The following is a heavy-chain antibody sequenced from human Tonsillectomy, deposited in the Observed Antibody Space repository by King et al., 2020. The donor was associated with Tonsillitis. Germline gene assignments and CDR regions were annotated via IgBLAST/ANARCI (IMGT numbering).Heavy chain of an antibody. CDR2: MSISGSSI. CDR1: GFTFSTYE. CDR3: AREEARYFDY. D-gene: IGHD6-6*01. V-gene: IGHV3-48*03. J-gene: IGHJ4*02. Sequence: VQLVESGGGLVQPGGSLRLSCAASGFTFSTYEMNWVRQAPGKGLEWVSYMSISGSSIFYAESLKGRFTVSRDNAKNSLYLQMNSLRAEDTAVYYCAREEARYFDYWGQGTLVTVSS.